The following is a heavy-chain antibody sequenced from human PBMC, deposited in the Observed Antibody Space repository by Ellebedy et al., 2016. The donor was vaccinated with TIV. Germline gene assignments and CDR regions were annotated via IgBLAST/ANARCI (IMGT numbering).Heavy chain of an antibody. J-gene: IGHJ4*02. Sequence: PGGSLRLSCAASGFTFSCCAMSWVRQAPGKGLDWVSAISGTGSSTTHYADSVKGRFTISRDNSKNTLYLQMNSLRAEDMAIYYCAKPHEQWLIHTGLDSWGQGTLVTVAS. CDR3: AKPHEQWLIHTGLDS. CDR2: ISGTGSSTT. D-gene: IGHD6-19*01. V-gene: IGHV3-23*01. CDR1: GFTFSCCA.